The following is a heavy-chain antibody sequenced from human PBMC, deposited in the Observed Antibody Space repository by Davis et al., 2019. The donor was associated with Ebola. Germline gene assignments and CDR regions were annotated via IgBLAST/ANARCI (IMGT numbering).Heavy chain of an antibody. J-gene: IGHJ5*02. CDR3: ARDRVPDSSGYYPWFDP. Sequence: ASVKVSCKASGYTFTGYYMHWVRQAPGQGLEWMGRINPNSGGTNYAQKFQGRVTMTRDTSISTAYMELSRLRSDDTAVYYCARDRVPDSSGYYPWFDPWGQGTLVTVSS. CDR1: GYTFTGYY. D-gene: IGHD3-22*01. V-gene: IGHV1-2*06. CDR2: INPNSGGT.